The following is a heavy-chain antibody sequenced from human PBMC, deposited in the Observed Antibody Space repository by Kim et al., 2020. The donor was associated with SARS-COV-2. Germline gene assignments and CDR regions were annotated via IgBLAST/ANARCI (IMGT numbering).Heavy chain of an antibody. CDR3: ARPLSSGWPVYFDY. J-gene: IGHJ4*02. D-gene: IGHD6-19*01. Sequence: AQKLQGRVTMTTDTSTSTAYMELRSLRSDDTAVYYCARPLSSGWPVYFDYWGQGTLVTVSS. V-gene: IGHV1-18*01.